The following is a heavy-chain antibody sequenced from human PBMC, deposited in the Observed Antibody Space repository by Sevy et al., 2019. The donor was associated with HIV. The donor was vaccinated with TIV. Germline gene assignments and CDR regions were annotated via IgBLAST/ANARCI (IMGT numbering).Heavy chain of an antibody. D-gene: IGHD3-3*01. CDR1: GFTFSSYS. V-gene: IGHV3-48*02. CDR2: ISSTSSTK. CDR3: TREVISYRYGLAIFDN. Sequence: GGSLRLSCVASGFTFSSYSMNWVRQAPGKGLEWVSYISSTSSTKNYADSVKGRFTISRDNAKNSLYLQMNGLRDEDTALYYCTREVISYRYGLAIFDNWGQGTLVTVSS. J-gene: IGHJ4*02.